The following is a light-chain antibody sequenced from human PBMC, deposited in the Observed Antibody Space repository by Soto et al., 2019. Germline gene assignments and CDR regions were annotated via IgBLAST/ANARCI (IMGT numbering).Light chain of an antibody. CDR2: DAS. V-gene: IGKV1-5*01. CDR3: QQYYSYWT. J-gene: IGKJ1*01. CDR1: QTISNW. Sequence: DLQMTQSPSTLSASVGDRVTITCRASQTISNWLAWYQQKPGKAPKLLIYDASSLEGGVPSRFSGSGSGTEFTLTLSSLQPDDFANYYCQQYYSYWTFGQGTKVEIK.